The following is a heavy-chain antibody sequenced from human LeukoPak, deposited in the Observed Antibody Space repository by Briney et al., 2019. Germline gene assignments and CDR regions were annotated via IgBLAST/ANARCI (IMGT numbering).Heavy chain of an antibody. CDR2: INHSGST. D-gene: IGHD3-10*01. Sequence: PSETLSLTCAVYGGSFSGYYWSWIRQPPGKGLEWIGEINHSGSTNYNPSLKSRVTISVDTSKNQFSLKLSSVTAADTAVYYYARGTPSYITMVRGVNFDYWGQGTLVTVSS. CDR3: ARGTPSYITMVRGVNFDY. J-gene: IGHJ4*02. V-gene: IGHV4-34*01. CDR1: GGSFSGYY.